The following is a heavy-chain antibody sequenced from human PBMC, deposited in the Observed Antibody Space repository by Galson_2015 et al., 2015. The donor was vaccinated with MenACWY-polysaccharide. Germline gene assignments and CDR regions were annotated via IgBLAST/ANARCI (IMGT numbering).Heavy chain of an antibody. D-gene: IGHD3-22*01. J-gene: IGHJ6*02. CDR2: INSDGSST. Sequence: SLRLSCAASGLTFSSYWMHWVRQAPGKGLVWVSRINSDGSSTSYADSVKGRFTISRDNAKNTLYLQMNSPRAEDTAVYYCARDPRYYYDSSGQDIYYYYYGMDVWGQGTTVTVSS. CDR1: GLTFSSYW. V-gene: IGHV3-74*01. CDR3: ARDPRYYYDSSGQDIYYYYYGMDV.